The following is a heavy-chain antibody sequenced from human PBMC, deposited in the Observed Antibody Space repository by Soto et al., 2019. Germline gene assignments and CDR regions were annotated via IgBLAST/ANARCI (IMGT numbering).Heavy chain of an antibody. CDR1: GGSFSGYY. D-gene: IGHD3-10*01. CDR3: AREEAYHYYGSGSYSYWYFDL. CDR2: INHSGST. J-gene: IGHJ2*01. Sequence: SETLSLTCAVYGGSFSGYYWSWIRQPPGKGLEWIGEINHSGSTNYNPSLKSRVTISVDTSKNQFSLKLSSVTAADTAVYYCAREEAYHYYGSGSYSYWYFDLWGRGTLVT. V-gene: IGHV4-34*01.